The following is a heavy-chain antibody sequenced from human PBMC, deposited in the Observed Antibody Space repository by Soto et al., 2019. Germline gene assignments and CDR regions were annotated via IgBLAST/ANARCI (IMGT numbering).Heavy chain of an antibody. D-gene: IGHD6-19*01. CDR2: ISGSGDST. CDR3: AKGVPGIAVAGTGYFQH. J-gene: IGHJ1*01. V-gene: IGHV3-23*01. Sequence: EVQLLESGGGLVQPGGSLRLSCAPSGFTFSSYAMSWVRQAPGKGLEWVSGISGSGDSTYYADSVKGRFTISRDNSKNTLYLQMNSLRAEDTAVYYCAKGVPGIAVAGTGYFQHWGQGTLVTVSS. CDR1: GFTFSSYA.